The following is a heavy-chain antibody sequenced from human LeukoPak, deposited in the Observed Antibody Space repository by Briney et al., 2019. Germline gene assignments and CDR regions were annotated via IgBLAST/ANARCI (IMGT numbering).Heavy chain of an antibody. J-gene: IGHJ4*02. CDR2: IIDSGGRI. V-gene: IGHV3-23*01. CDR1: GITLRNYG. D-gene: IGHD3-22*01. CDR3: AKRGVVIRVILVGFHKEAYYFDS. Sequence: GGSLRLSCAVSGITLRNYGMRWVRQAPGKGLEWVAGIIDSGGRINYADSVKGRFTICRDNPKNTLYLQMNSLRAEDTAVYFCAKRGVVIRVILVGFHKEAYYFDSWGQGALVTVSS.